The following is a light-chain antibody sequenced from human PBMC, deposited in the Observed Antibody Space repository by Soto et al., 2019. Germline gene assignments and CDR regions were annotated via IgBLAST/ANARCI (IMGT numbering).Light chain of an antibody. CDR3: QQYHTSPLT. CDR2: GAS. Sequence: EIALTQSPGTLSLSPGERATFSCRASQSVSSSYIAWYQQKRGQAPRRLIYGASIRATGIPDRFSGSGSGTDFTLTISRLETEDFALYYCQQYHTSPLTFGQGTKVDIK. CDR1: QSVSSSY. J-gene: IGKJ1*01. V-gene: IGKV3-20*01.